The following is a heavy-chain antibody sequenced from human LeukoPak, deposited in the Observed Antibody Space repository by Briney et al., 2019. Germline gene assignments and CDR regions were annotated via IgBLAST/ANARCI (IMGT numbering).Heavy chain of an antibody. CDR1: GGSFSGYY. CDR3: ARRGLAAAGTPHWFDP. V-gene: IGHV4-34*01. J-gene: IGHJ5*02. D-gene: IGHD6-13*01. Sequence: PSETLSLTCAVYGGSFSGYYWSWIRQPPGKGLEWIGEINHSGSTNCNPSLKSRVTISVDTSKNQFSLKLSSVTAADTAVYYCARRGLAAAGTPHWFDPWGQGTLVTVSS. CDR2: INHSGST.